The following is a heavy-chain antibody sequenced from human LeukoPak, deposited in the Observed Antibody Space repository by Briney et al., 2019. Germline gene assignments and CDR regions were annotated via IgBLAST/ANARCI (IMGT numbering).Heavy chain of an antibody. CDR2: ISYDGSNK. V-gene: IGHV3-30-3*01. CDR1: GFTFSSYA. CDR3: ARGSTMVRGVIPFGY. Sequence: QSGGSLRLSCAASGFTFSSYAMHWVRQAPGKGLEWVAVISYDGSNKYYADSVKGRFTISRDNSKNTLYLQMNSLRAEDTAVYYCARGSTMVRGVIPFGYWGQGTLVTVSS. J-gene: IGHJ4*02. D-gene: IGHD3-10*01.